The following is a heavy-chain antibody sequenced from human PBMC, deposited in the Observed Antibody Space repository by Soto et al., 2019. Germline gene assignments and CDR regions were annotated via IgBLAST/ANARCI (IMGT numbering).Heavy chain of an antibody. CDR3: AGSGTRGPKNSYGMEV. CDR1: GYTFTSYG. D-gene: IGHD4-17*01. V-gene: IGHV1-18*01. Sequence: QVQLVQSGAEVKKPGASVKVSYKASGYTFTSYGISWVRQAPGQGLEWMGWISAYNGNTNYAQKLQGRVTMTTDTPPSTAYKELGSLRPDDTAVYYCAGSGTRGPKNSYGMEVWGQGPTVTVSS. CDR2: ISAYNGNT. J-gene: IGHJ6*02.